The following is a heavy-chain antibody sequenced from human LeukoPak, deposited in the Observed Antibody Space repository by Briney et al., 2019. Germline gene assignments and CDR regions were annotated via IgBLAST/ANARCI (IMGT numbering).Heavy chain of an antibody. CDR2: INPSAGST. D-gene: IGHD2-8*01. CDR3: ARDMLAVPSNWFDP. J-gene: IGHJ5*02. V-gene: IGHV1-46*01. CDR1: GYTFTSYY. Sequence: ASVKVSCKASGYTFTSYYMHWVRQAPGQGLEWMGIINPSAGSTSSAQKFQGRLTVTRDTSTSTVHMELSSLRSEDTAVYFCARDMLAVPSNWFDPWGQGTLVTVSS.